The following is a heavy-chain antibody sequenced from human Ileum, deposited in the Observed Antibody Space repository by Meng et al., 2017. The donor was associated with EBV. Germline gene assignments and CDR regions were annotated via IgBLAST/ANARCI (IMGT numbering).Heavy chain of an antibody. V-gene: IGHV4-4*02. D-gene: IGHD2-2*02. CDR3: ARVRVIPAAIGSDY. J-gene: IGHJ4*02. CDR2: IYRGGGT. Sequence: QGRLRESRPGWVKPSGTLSLTCAVSGGSISSSDGWSWVRQPPGKGLEWIGEIYRGGGTNYNASLKSRVTISVDTSKNHFSLKLNSVTAADTAVYYCARVRVIPAAIGSDYWGQGTLVTVSS. CDR1: GGSISSSDG.